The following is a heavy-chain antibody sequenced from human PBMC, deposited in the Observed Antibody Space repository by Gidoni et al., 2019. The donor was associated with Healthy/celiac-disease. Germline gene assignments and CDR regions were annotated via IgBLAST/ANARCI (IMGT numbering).Heavy chain of an antibody. J-gene: IGHJ3*02. CDR3: ARTLAYCGGDCYPDAFDI. V-gene: IGHV4-59*01. D-gene: IGHD2-21*02. Sequence: QVQLQESGPGLVKPSETLSLTCTVSGGSISSYYWSWIRQPPGKGLKWIGYIYYSGSTNYNPSLKSRVTISVDTSKNQFSLKLSSVTAADTAVYYCARTLAYCGGDCYPDAFDIWGQGTMVTVSS. CDR1: GGSISSYY. CDR2: IYYSGST.